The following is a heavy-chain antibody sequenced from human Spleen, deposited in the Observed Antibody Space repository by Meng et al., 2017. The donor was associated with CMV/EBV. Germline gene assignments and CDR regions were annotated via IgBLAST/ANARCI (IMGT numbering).Heavy chain of an antibody. D-gene: IGHD3-10*01. Sequence: SGPTLVKPTQTLTLTCTFSGFSLSTSGMSVSWVRQPPGKALEWLALIDWDDDKHYSTSLKNRLTISKDASKNQVVLTMTNMDPVDTATYFCARSFIMSSPFGNYYYGMDVWGQGTTVTVSS. CDR3: ARSFIMSSPFGNYYYGMDV. CDR2: IDWDDDK. V-gene: IGHV2-70*19. CDR1: GFSLSTSGMS. J-gene: IGHJ6*02.